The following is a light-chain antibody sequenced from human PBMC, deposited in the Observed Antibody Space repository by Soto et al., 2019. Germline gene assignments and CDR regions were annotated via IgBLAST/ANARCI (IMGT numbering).Light chain of an antibody. Sequence: EIVLTQSPGTLSLSPGERATLSCRSSLTVSDNYLAWYQQKAGQVPRLVIYGASSRATGIPDRFSASGSGTDVTLTISRLEPEDFAVYYCQQYSKSPLTFGQGTKVEVK. CDR3: QQYSKSPLT. CDR2: GAS. J-gene: IGKJ1*01. CDR1: LTVSDNY. V-gene: IGKV3-20*01.